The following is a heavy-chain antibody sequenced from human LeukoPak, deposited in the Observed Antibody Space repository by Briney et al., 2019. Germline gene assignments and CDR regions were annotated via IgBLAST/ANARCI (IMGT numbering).Heavy chain of an antibody. V-gene: IGHV3-30*04. D-gene: IGHD1-26*01. J-gene: IGHJ4*02. CDR1: GFTFSSYA. Sequence: GGSLRLSCAASGFTFSSYAMHWVRQAPGKGLEWVAVISFDGSNKYYGDSVKGRFTISRDNSNNTLFLQMNTLRAEDTAMYYCARVVGTNEWTGAYWGQGTLVTVSS. CDR3: ARVVGTNEWTGAY. CDR2: ISFDGSNK.